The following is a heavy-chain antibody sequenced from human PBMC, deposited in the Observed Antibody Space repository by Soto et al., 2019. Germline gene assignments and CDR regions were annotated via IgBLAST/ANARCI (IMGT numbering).Heavy chain of an antibody. CDR3: ARGFNTVRGVINYYYMDV. CDR2: MNPNSGNT. V-gene: IGHV1-8*01. Sequence: QVQLVQSGAEVKKPGASVKVSCKASGYTFTSYDINWVRQATGQGLEWMGWMNPNSGNTGYAQKFQGRVNMTRNTSISTAYMELSSLRSEDTAVYYCARGFNTVRGVINYYYMDVWGKGTTVTVSS. J-gene: IGHJ6*03. D-gene: IGHD3-10*01. CDR1: GYTFTSYD.